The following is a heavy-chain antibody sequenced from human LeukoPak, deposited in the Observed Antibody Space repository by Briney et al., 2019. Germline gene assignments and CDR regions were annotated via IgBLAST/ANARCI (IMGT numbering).Heavy chain of an antibody. CDR3: ARDRHTGYETFDY. CDR1: GYTFTGYY. J-gene: IGHJ4*02. V-gene: IGHV1-2*02. CDR2: INPNNGGT. Sequence: ASVKVSCKASGYTFTGYYIHWVRQAPGQGLEWMGWINPNNGGTNYAQKFQGRVTMTRDTSISTAYMELNRPTSDDTAVYYCARDRHTGYETFDYWGQGTPVTVSS. D-gene: IGHD5-12*01.